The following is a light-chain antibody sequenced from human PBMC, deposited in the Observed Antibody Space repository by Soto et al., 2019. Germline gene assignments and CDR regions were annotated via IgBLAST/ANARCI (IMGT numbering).Light chain of an antibody. CDR3: QQRYIWLRV. J-gene: IGKJ1*01. Sequence: FVVTQSPDTLSLSPGETATLSCRASQSVSSSVAWYQHKPGQSPRLVVYSGYKRSPGIPAGFSDSGSGTNFTLTISSLKSHHFASYYCQQRYIWLRVFGPGTKVQVK. CDR2: SGY. CDR1: QSVSSS. V-gene: IGKV3-15*01.